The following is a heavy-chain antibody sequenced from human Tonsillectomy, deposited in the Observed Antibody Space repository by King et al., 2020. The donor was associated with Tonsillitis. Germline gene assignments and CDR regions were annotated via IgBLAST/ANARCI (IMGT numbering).Heavy chain of an antibody. V-gene: IGHV3-33*08. Sequence: VQLVESGGGVVQPGRSLRLSCAASGFTFSSYGMHWVRQAPGKGLEWVAVIWYDGSNKYYPNSVKGRFTISRDNSKNTLYLQMNSLRAEDTAVYYCARWHKDYYGSGPFDYWGQGTLVTVSS. D-gene: IGHD3-10*01. CDR3: ARWHKDYYGSGPFDY. CDR2: IWYDGSNK. CDR1: GFTFSSYG. J-gene: IGHJ4*02.